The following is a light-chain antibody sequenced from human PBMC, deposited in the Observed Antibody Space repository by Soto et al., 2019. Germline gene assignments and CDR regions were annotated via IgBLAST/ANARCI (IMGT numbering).Light chain of an antibody. CDR3: LQNYTVRRT. Sequence: DIQMTQSPSSLSASVGDRVTITCRASQSISTSLCWFQQKPGRAPKLLISDASTLQSGVPSRFSGSGFGTDFTLTISSLQPEDFADYYCLQNYTVRRTFGQGTNLDIK. V-gene: IGKV1-39*01. CDR2: DAS. J-gene: IGKJ2*01. CDR1: QSISTS.